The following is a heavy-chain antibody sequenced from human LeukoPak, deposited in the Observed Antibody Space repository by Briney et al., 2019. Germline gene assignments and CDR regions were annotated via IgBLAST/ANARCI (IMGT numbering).Heavy chain of an antibody. Sequence: SETLSLTCTVSGGSISSGDYYWSWIRQPPGKGLEWIGYIYYSGSTYYNPSLKSRVTISVDTSKNQFSLKLSSVTAADTAVYYCARDPITMVRGVIPHSDYWGQGTLVTVSS. V-gene: IGHV4-30-4*08. J-gene: IGHJ4*02. D-gene: IGHD3-10*01. CDR1: GGSISSGDYY. CDR3: ARDPITMVRGVIPHSDY. CDR2: IYYSGST.